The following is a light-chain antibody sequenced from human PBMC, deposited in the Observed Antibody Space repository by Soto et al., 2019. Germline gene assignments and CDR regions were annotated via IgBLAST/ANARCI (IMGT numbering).Light chain of an antibody. CDR1: SSDVGGYNY. CDR2: EVS. J-gene: IGLJ1*01. CDR3: SSYTSSSILYV. V-gene: IGLV2-14*01. Sequence: QSALTQPASVSGSPGQSITISWTGTSSDVGGYNYVSWYQQHPGKAPKLMIYEVSNRPSGVSNRFSGSKSGNTASLTISGLQAEDEADYYCSSYTSSSILYVFGTGTKLTVL.